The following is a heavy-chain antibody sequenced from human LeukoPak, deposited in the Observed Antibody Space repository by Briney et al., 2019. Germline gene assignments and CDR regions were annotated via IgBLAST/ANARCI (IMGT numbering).Heavy chain of an antibody. V-gene: IGHV4-59*08. CDR3: ARYSQYSSSKWFDP. Sequence: SETLSLTCTVSGGSLSNYYWSWIRQPPGKGLEWIGYIYYSGSSDYNPSLKSRVTMSVDTSKNQFSLKLSSLTAADTAVHFCARYSQYSSSKWFDPWGQGTLVTVSS. CDR1: GGSLSNYY. CDR2: IYYSGSS. D-gene: IGHD6-6*01. J-gene: IGHJ5*02.